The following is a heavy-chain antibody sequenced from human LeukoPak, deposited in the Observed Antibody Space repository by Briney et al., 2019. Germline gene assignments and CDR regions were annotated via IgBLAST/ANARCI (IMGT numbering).Heavy chain of an antibody. V-gene: IGHV1-69*13. CDR2: IIPIFGTA. CDR3: AATYYYDSSGYYGRSTLDY. Sequence: SVTVSFTASGGTFSSYAISWVRQAPGQGLEWMGGIIPIFGTANYAQKFQGRVTITADESTSTAYMELSSLRSEDTAVYYCAATYYYDSSGYYGRSTLDYWGQGTLVTVSS. J-gene: IGHJ4*02. CDR1: GGTFSSYA. D-gene: IGHD3-22*01.